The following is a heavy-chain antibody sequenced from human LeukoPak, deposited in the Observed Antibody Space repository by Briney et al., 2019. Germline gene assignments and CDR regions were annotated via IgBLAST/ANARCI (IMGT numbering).Heavy chain of an antibody. CDR2: IKPDGSAT. CDR1: GFTFSSYA. Sequence: PGGSLRLSCAASGFTFSSYAVSWVRQAPGEGLEWVAIIKPDGSATSYVDSVKGRFTISRDNAKNSLSLQMNSLRVEDTAVYFCARGGSMDVWGQGTAVTVSS. V-gene: IGHV3-7*05. CDR3: ARGGSMDV. J-gene: IGHJ6*02.